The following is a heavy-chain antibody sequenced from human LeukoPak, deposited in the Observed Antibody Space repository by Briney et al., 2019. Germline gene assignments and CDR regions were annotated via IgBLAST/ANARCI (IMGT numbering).Heavy chain of an antibody. CDR3: ATTRTFGGVI. D-gene: IGHD3-16*01. V-gene: IGHV3-30*04. CDR1: GLTFSSYA. CDR2: ISYDGDNK. J-gene: IGHJ4*02. Sequence: GGSLRLSCEASGLTFSSYAMHWVRQAPGKGLEWVAVISYDGDNKYYADSVKGRFTISRDNSKNTLYLQMNSLRAEDTAVYYCATTRTFGGVIWGQGTLVTVSS.